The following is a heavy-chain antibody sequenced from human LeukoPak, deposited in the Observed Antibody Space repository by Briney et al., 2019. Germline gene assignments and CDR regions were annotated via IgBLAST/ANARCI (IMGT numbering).Heavy chain of an antibody. V-gene: IGHV3-9*01. Sequence: PGGSLRLSCAASGFTFDDYAMHWVRQAPGKGLEWVSGISWNSGSIGYADSVKGRFTISRDNAKNSLYLQMNSLRAEDTALYYCAKDGGILLYYFDYWGQGTLVTVSS. CDR3: AKDGGILLYYFDY. CDR2: ISWNSGSI. CDR1: GFTFDDYA. J-gene: IGHJ4*02. D-gene: IGHD3-16*01.